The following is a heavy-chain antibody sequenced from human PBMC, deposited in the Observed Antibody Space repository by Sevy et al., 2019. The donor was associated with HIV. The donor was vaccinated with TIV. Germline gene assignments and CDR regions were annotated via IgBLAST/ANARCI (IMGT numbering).Heavy chain of an antibody. CDR2: IKSKVNGGTA. CDR3: AKDRPYTGGHILKH. V-gene: IGHV3-15*01. J-gene: IGHJ1*01. Sequence: KAGGSLRLSCAASGLTFRNAWMTWVRQAPGKGLEWVGLIKSKVNGGTADYAAPVKGRFTISRDDSKNTMYLQMNSLKNEDTAVYYCAKDRPYTGGHILKHWGQGTLVTVSS. D-gene: IGHD6-19*01. CDR1: GLTFRNAW.